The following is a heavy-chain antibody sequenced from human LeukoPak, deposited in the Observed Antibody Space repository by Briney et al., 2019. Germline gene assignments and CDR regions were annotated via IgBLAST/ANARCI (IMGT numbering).Heavy chain of an antibody. CDR3: ARVSSSWYGRSDYFDY. CDR2: TYYRSKWYN. CDR1: GDSVSSNSAA. Sequence: SQTLSLTCAISGDSVSSNSAAWNWIRQSPSRGLEWLGRTYYRSKWYNDYAVSVKSRITINPDTSKNQFSLQLNSVTPEDTAVYYCARVSSSWYGRSDYFDYWGQGTLVTVSS. J-gene: IGHJ4*02. D-gene: IGHD6-13*01. V-gene: IGHV6-1*01.